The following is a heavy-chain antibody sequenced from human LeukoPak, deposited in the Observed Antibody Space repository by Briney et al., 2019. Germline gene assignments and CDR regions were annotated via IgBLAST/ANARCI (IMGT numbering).Heavy chain of an antibody. Sequence: GSLRLSCAASGFTFSNAWMSWVRQAPGKGLEWVGGIKSKTDGGTTDYAAPVKGRFTISRDDSKNTLSLQMNSLKTEDTAVYYCTTLIRITMIVVVTHDAFDIWGQGTMVTVSS. V-gene: IGHV3-15*01. CDR2: IKSKTDGGTT. CDR1: GFTFSNAW. J-gene: IGHJ3*02. CDR3: TTLIRITMIVVVTHDAFDI. D-gene: IGHD3-22*01.